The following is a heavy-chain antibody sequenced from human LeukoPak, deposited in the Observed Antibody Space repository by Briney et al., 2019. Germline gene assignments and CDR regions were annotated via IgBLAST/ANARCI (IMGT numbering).Heavy chain of an antibody. CDR2: INPNSGGT. Sequence: ASVKVSCKASGYTFTGYYMHWVRQAPGQGLEWMGRINPNSGGTNYAQKFQGRVTMTGDTSISTAYMELSRLRSDDTAVYYCARVTSSWAGFDYWGQGTLVTVSS. D-gene: IGHD6-13*01. CDR3: ARVTSSWAGFDY. J-gene: IGHJ4*02. V-gene: IGHV1-2*06. CDR1: GYTFTGYY.